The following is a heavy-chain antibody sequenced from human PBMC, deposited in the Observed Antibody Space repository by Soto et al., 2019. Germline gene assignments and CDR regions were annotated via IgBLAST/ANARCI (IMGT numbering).Heavy chain of an antibody. CDR2: IRSKANSYAT. D-gene: IGHD4-17*01. CDR1: GFTFSGSA. V-gene: IGHV3-73*01. Sequence: PGGSLRLSCAASGFTFSGSAMHWVRQASGKGLEWVGRIRSKANSYATAYAASVKGRFTISRDDSKNTAYLQMNSLKTEDTAVYYCTTHQKYSRYGDYVDAFDIWGQGTMVTVSS. CDR3: TTHQKYSRYGDYVDAFDI. J-gene: IGHJ3*02.